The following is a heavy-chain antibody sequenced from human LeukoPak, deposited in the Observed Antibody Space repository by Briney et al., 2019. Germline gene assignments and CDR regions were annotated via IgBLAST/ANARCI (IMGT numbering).Heavy chain of an antibody. J-gene: IGHJ5*02. Sequence: SETLSLTCTVSGGSISSGGYYWSWIRQHPGKGLEWIGYIYYSGSTYYNPSLKSRVTISVDTSKNQFSLKLSSVTAADTAVYYCARQYSNYPLNWFDPWGQGTLVAVSS. CDR3: ARQYSNYPLNWFDP. CDR2: IYYSGST. CDR1: GGSISSGGYY. V-gene: IGHV4-31*03. D-gene: IGHD4-11*01.